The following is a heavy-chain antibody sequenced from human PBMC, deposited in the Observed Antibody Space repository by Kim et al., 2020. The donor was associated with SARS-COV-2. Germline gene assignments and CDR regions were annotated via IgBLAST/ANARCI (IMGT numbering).Heavy chain of an antibody. D-gene: IGHD3-16*01. Sequence: GGSLRLSCAASGFTFNNYAMNWVRQAPGKGLEWVSGISGSGGSTYYADSVKGRFTISRDNSKNTLYLQMNSLRAEDTAVYYCAKNPYDYVWGSYPRPYYFDCWGQGSLLTVSS. CDR2: ISGSGGST. CDR3: AKNPYDYVWGSYPRPYYFDC. V-gene: IGHV3-23*01. CDR1: GFTFNNYA. J-gene: IGHJ4*02.